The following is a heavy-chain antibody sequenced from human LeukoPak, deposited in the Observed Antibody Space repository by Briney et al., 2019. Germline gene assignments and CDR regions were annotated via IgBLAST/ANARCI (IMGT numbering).Heavy chain of an antibody. CDR3: ARVAAAGTWWFDP. D-gene: IGHD6-13*01. CDR2: ISAYNGNT. V-gene: IGHV1-18*01. Sequence: ASVKVSCKASGCTFSSYAIRWVRQAPGQGLEWMGWISAYNGNTNYAQKLQGRVTMTTDTSTSTAYMELRSLRSDDTAVYYCARVAAAGTWWFDPWGQGTLVTVSS. CDR1: GCTFSSYA. J-gene: IGHJ5*02.